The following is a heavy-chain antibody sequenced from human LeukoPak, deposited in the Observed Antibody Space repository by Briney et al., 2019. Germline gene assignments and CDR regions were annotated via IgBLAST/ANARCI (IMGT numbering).Heavy chain of an antibody. CDR2: IYYSGST. Sequence: SETLSLTCTVSGGSISSGDYYWSWIRQPPGKGLEWIGYIYYSGSTYYNPSLKSRVTISVDTSKNQFSLKLSSVTAADTAAYYCASAYYDSSGYYPPGYWGQGTLVTVSS. CDR1: GGSISSGDYY. CDR3: ASAYYDSSGYYPPGY. J-gene: IGHJ4*02. D-gene: IGHD3-22*01. V-gene: IGHV4-30-4*08.